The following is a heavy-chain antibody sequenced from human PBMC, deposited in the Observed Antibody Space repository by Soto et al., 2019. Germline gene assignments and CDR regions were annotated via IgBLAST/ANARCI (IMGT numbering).Heavy chain of an antibody. V-gene: IGHV1-8*01. D-gene: IGHD6-19*01. CDR3: ARVYSSGWYHYYGMDV. CDR2: MNPNSGNT. Sequence: QVQLVQSGAEVKKPGASVKVSCKASGYTFTSYDINWVRQATGQGLEWMGWMNPNSGNTGYAQKFQGRVTMTRNTSISTAYMELGSLRSEDTAVYYCARVYSSGWYHYYGMDVWGQGTTVTVSS. J-gene: IGHJ6*02. CDR1: GYTFTSYD.